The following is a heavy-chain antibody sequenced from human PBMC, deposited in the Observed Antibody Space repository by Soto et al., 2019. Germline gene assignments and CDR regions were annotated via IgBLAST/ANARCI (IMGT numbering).Heavy chain of an antibody. D-gene: IGHD4-17*01. CDR3: ARTLYGDNVDY. V-gene: IGHV1-8*01. Sequence: QVQLVQSGAEVKKPGASVKVSCKASGYTFTSYDINWVRQATGQGLEWMGWMNPNSGNTGYAQNSPGRVTRTRHTYISTAYMELSSLRSEDTAVYYCARTLYGDNVDYWGHGNLATVSS. CDR1: GYTFTSYD. J-gene: IGHJ4*01. CDR2: MNPNSGNT.